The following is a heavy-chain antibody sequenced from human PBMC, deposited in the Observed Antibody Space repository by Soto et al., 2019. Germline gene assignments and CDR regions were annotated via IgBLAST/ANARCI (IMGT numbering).Heavy chain of an antibody. CDR3: ARVESMLPSILTSPLDF. D-gene: IGHD2-15*01. CDR2: IYYSGKT. CDR1: GDTIYSDNYY. J-gene: IGHJ4*02. Sequence: QVQLRESGPGLVKPSQTLALTCTVSGDTIYSDNYYWTWIRQPPGRGLELIAYIYYSGKTYYNPSLTSRTIISVDTSKNQFSLRLSSVTAADTAVYFCARVESMLPSILTSPLDFWGQGILVTVSS. V-gene: IGHV4-30-4*01.